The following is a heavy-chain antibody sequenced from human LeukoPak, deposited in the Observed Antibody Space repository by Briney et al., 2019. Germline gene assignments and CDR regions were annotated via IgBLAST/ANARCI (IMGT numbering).Heavy chain of an antibody. J-gene: IGHJ5*01. CDR2: IRSDGSHK. V-gene: IGHV3-30*02. CDR3: AKDANEFGDSYFDS. Sequence: GGSLRLSCEASGFTFSNFGMHWVRQAPGNGLEWVAVIRSDGSHKYYDDSVNGRFTIFRDNSKNTLYLQMNSLRAADTSIYFCAKDANEFGDSYFDSWGLGTLVTVSS. D-gene: IGHD3-10*01. CDR1: GFTFSNFG.